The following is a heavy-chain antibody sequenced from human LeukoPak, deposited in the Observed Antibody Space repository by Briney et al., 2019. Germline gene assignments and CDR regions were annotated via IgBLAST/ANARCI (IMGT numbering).Heavy chain of an antibody. J-gene: IGHJ5*02. CDR1: GLTLSNYD. D-gene: IGHD2-2*01. CDR2: ISTGSRYI. CDR3: ARADCSSSTCYLRRSWFDP. Sequence: PGGSLRLSCAASGLTLSNYDMNWVRQAPGKGLEWVSSISTGSRYIYYKDSVRGRFTISRDDAKNSLYLEMNSLRAEDTAVYYCARADCSSSTCYLRRSWFDPWGQGTLVTVSS. V-gene: IGHV3-21*01.